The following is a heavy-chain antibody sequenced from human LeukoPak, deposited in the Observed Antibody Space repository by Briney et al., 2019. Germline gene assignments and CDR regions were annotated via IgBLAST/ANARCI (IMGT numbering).Heavy chain of an antibody. CDR1: GFTFSTYW. CDR3: AKDSRTYYDFWSGYSYANGMDV. CDR2: INSDGSST. D-gene: IGHD3-3*01. J-gene: IGHJ6*02. V-gene: IGHV3-74*01. Sequence: PGGSLRLSCAASGFTFSTYWMHWVRQAPGKGLVWVSRINSDGSSTSYAGSVKGRFTISRDNAKNTLYLQMNSLRAEDTAVYYCAKDSRTYYDFWSGYSYANGMDVWGQGTTVTVSS.